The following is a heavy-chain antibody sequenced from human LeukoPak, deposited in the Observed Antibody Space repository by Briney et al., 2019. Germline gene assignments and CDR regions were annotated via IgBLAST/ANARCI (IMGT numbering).Heavy chain of an antibody. V-gene: IGHV4-61*01. D-gene: IGHD3-22*01. CDR2: IYYSGST. J-gene: IGHJ4*02. CDR3: ARTHSSGYYFSWAY. Sequence: SETLSLTCTVSGGSVNSGNYYWSWIRQPPGKGLEWIGFIYYSGSTNYNPSLKSRVTISVDTSKNQFSLKLSSVTAADTAVYYCARTHSSGYYFSWAYWGQGTLVTVSS. CDR1: GGSVNSGNYY.